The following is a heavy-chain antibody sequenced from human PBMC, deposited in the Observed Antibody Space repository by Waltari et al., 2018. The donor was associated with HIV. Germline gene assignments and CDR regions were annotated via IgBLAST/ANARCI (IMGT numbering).Heavy chain of an antibody. V-gene: IGHV3-53*01. CDR3: ATTTVITLNWYFDL. Sequence: EVQLVESGGGFIQPGGSLRLSCAASGFTVNTTYMTWVRQAPGKGLELVSLIDGGGETTDADSVKGRFTMSRDNSKNTVYLQMNSLRAEDTAVYYCATTTVITLNWYFDLWGRGTLVTVSS. D-gene: IGHD4-17*01. J-gene: IGHJ2*01. CDR2: IDGGGET. CDR1: GFTVNTTY.